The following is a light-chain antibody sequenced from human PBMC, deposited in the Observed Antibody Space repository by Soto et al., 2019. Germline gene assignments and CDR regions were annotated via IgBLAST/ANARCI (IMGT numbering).Light chain of an antibody. Sequence: VMTQSPDTLSVSPGERVTLSCRASPSVSVYLAWYHPKPGQPPRLLIHAASIRATVIPAMFSGSWSGTESTLTIRSLQSEDFAVDYCQQYNNRPTFGQGTKVDIK. CDR3: QQYNNRPT. J-gene: IGKJ1*01. CDR2: AAS. CDR1: PSVSVY. V-gene: IGKV3-15*01.